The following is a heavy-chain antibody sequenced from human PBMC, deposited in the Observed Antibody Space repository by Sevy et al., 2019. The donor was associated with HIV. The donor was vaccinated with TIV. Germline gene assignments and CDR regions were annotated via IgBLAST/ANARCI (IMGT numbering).Heavy chain of an antibody. D-gene: IGHD3-3*01. CDR1: GFTFSSYG. CDR2: ISYDGSNK. Sequence: GGSLRLSCAASGFTFSSYGMHWVRQAPGKGLEWVAVISYDGSNKYYADSVKGRFTISRDNSKNTLYLQMNSLRAEDTAVCYCAKPYDFWSGYNRENWFDPWGQGTLVTVSS. CDR3: AKPYDFWSGYNRENWFDP. V-gene: IGHV3-30*18. J-gene: IGHJ5*02.